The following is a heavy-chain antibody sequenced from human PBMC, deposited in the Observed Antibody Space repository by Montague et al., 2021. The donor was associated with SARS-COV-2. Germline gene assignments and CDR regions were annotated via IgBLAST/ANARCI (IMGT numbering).Heavy chain of an antibody. V-gene: IGHV4-39*01. CDR2: LYYSGIT. D-gene: IGHD5-12*01. J-gene: IGHJ4*03. CDR1: ACSISSTSYY. Sequence: ETLSLTCTVSACSISSTSYYLGRTSKPPGKGTEWLGSLYYSGITYPNPSLKSRVTISVDTPKNQFSLRLSSVTAADTAVYYCARHERQWLRSYPYYFDYWGHGTL. CDR3: ARHERQWLRSYPYYFDY.